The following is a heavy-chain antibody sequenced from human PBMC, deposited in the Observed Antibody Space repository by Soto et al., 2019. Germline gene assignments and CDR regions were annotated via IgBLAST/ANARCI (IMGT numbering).Heavy chain of an antibody. CDR3: ARGNSGDYVALPGWFDP. D-gene: IGHD4-17*01. CDR2: ISAYNGNT. Sequence: ASVKVSCKASGYTFTSYGISWVRQAPGQGLEWMGWISAYNGNTNYAQKHQGRVTKNKDTPTSKAYMELRSLRPDDTAFFFCARGNSGDYVALPGWFDPWGQGTLFTAS. J-gene: IGHJ5*02. V-gene: IGHV1-18*01. CDR1: GYTFTSYG.